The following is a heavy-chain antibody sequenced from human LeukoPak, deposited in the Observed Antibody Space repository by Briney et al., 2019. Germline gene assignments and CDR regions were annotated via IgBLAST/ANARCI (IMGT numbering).Heavy chain of an antibody. CDR2: ISASGGST. J-gene: IGHJ4*02. Sequence: GGSLRLSCAASGFTFTSYAMSWVRQAPKKGLEWVSVISASGGSTNYADSVKGRFTISRDNSKNTLYLQMNSLRAEDTAVYYCAKSYYDSTGYRGDFDYWGQGTLVTVSS. V-gene: IGHV3-23*01. D-gene: IGHD3-22*01. CDR3: AKSYYDSTGYRGDFDY. CDR1: GFTFTSYA.